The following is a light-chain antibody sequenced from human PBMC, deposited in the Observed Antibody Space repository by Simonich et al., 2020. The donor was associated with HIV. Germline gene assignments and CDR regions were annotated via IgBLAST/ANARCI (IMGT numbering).Light chain of an antibody. Sequence: DIQMTQSPSTLSASVGDRVTITCRASQSISSWLAWYQKKPGKAPKLLIYKASSLESGVPSRFSGSGSGTEFTLTISSLQPDDFATYYCKQYNSYPYTFGQGTKLEIK. J-gene: IGKJ2*01. CDR1: QSISSW. CDR3: KQYNSYPYT. V-gene: IGKV1-5*03. CDR2: KAS.